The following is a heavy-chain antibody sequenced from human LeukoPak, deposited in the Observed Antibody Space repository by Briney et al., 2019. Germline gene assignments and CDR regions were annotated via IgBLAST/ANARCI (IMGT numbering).Heavy chain of an antibody. CDR3: AHSSSSLPTDS. J-gene: IGHJ4*02. CDR1: GGPFSSYY. CDR2: INHNKTT. Sequence: PSENLSLTCAVYGGPFSSYYWTWIRQSPGKGLEWIGEINHNKTTNYNPSLTSRVTISVDTSKNQFSLNLTSVTAADTAVYYCAHSSSSLPTDSWGQGNLVIVSS. D-gene: IGHD6-6*01. V-gene: IGHV4-34*01.